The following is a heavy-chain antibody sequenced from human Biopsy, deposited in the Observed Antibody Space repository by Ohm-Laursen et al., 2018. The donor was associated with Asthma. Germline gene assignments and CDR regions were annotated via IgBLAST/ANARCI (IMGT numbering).Heavy chain of an antibody. CDR3: AKDKRYSGSYFDY. CDR2: ISGSGGST. CDR1: GFTFSSYA. V-gene: IGHV3-23*01. Sequence: GSLRLSCAASGFTFSSYAMSWVRQAPGKGLEWVSAISGSGGSTYYADPVKGRFTISRDNSKNTLYLQMNSLRAEDTAVYYCAKDKRYSGSYFDYWGQGTLVTVSS. J-gene: IGHJ4*02. D-gene: IGHD1-26*01.